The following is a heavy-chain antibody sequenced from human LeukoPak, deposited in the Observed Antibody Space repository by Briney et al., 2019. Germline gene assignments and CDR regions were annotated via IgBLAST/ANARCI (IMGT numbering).Heavy chain of an antibody. V-gene: IGHV4-34*01. Sequence: SETLSLTCAVYGASFGRYSWSWIRQSPEKGLEWIGEINYSGYTKYNPSLKSRVTMSVDTPKNQFSLNLTSVTAADTAVYYCARVGSTPAKFDYWGQGTQVTVSS. CDR3: ARVGSTPAKFDY. D-gene: IGHD1-26*01. J-gene: IGHJ4*02. CDR1: GASFGRYS. CDR2: INYSGYT.